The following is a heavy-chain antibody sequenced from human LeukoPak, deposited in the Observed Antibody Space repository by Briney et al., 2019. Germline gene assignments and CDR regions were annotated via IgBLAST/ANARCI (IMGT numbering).Heavy chain of an antibody. Sequence: PGGSLRLSCGASGFSFSNYDMHWVRQAPGKGLEWVAFIRNDGSNKYYTDSVKGRFTISRDNSKNTLFLQMNSLRAEDTAVYYCAKRDFWGQGTLVTVSS. J-gene: IGHJ4*02. CDR2: IRNDGSNK. CDR1: GFSFSNYD. CDR3: AKRDF. V-gene: IGHV3-30*02.